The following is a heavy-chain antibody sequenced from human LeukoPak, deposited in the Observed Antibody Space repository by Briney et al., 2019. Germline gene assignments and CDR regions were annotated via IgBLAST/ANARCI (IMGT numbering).Heavy chain of an antibody. CDR3: ARGVLVVGQGFDP. CDR1: GNTFTSYD. V-gene: IGHV1-8*01. D-gene: IGHD2-15*01. Sequence: ASVKVSCKASGNTFTSYDINWVRQATGQGLEWMGWMNPNSGNTGYAQKFQGRVTMTRNTSISTAYMELSSLRSGDTAVYYCARGVLVVGQGFDPWGQGTLVTVSS. J-gene: IGHJ5*02. CDR2: MNPNSGNT.